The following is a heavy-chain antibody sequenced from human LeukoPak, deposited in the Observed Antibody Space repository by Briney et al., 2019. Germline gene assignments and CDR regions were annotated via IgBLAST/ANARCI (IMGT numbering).Heavy chain of an antibody. V-gene: IGHV4-61*05. D-gene: IGHD3-22*01. Sequence: SETLSLTCTVSGSSISSSSYYWGWIRQPPGKGLEWIGFIYYSGSTNYNPSLKSRVTISVDTSKNQFSLKLSSVTAADTAVYYCARGRYYCDSSAEPLGFDPWGQGTLVTVSS. J-gene: IGHJ5*02. CDR2: IYYSGST. CDR3: ARGRYYCDSSAEPLGFDP. CDR1: GSSISSSSYY.